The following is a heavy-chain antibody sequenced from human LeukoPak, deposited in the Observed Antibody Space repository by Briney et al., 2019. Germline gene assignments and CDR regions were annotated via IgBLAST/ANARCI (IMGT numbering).Heavy chain of an antibody. CDR1: GFTFSSYA. CDR2: ISYDGSNK. J-gene: IGHJ4*02. Sequence: QPGGSLRLSCAASGFTFSSYAMHWVRQAPGKGLEWVAVISYDGSNKYYADSVKGRFTISRDNSKNTLYLQMNSLRAEDTAVYYCARDILSGSYPDYWGQGTLVTVSS. V-gene: IGHV3-30-3*01. D-gene: IGHD1-26*01. CDR3: ARDILSGSYPDY.